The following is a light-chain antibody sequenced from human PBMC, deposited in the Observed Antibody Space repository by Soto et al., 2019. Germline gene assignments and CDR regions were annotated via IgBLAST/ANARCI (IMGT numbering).Light chain of an antibody. Sequence: QSALTQPRSVSGSPGQSVTISCTGTSSDVGGYNYVSWYQQHPGKAPQLIIFDVNKRPSGVPDRLSGSKSGNTASLTISGLQAEDEAEYSCCSYAGSYTFYVFGTGTKVTVL. V-gene: IGLV2-11*01. J-gene: IGLJ1*01. CDR2: DVN. CDR3: CSYAGSYTFYV. CDR1: SSDVGGYNY.